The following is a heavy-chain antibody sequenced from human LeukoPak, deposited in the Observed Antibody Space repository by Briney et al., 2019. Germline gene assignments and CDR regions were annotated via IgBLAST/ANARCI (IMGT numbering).Heavy chain of an antibody. CDR1: GYSFTNYA. D-gene: IGHD3-10*01. CDR2: INAGNGKT. J-gene: IGHJ4*02. CDR3: ARGIWVSGRYYFDY. Sequence: ASVKVSCKVSGYSFTNYAMHWVRQAPGQRLEWIGWINAGNGKTKYSENFQGTVTFTRDAAASTAYMDLSSLSSEDTAAYYCARGIWVSGRYYFDYWGQGTLVTVSS. V-gene: IGHV1-3*01.